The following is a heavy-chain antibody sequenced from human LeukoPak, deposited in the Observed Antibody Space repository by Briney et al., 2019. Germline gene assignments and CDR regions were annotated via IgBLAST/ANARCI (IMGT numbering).Heavy chain of an antibody. CDR3: AREDHYQLFLYYFDY. Sequence: GGSLRLSCAASGFTYSSYWMSWVRQAPGKGLEWVANIKQDGSEKYYVDSVKGRVTISRDNAKNSLYLQMNSLRAEDTAVYYCAREDHYQLFLYYFDYWGQGTLVTVSS. J-gene: IGHJ4*02. CDR2: IKQDGSEK. D-gene: IGHD2-2*01. V-gene: IGHV3-7*01. CDR1: GFTYSSYW.